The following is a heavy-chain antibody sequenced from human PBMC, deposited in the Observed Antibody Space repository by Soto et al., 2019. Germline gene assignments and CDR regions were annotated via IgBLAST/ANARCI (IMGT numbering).Heavy chain of an antibody. D-gene: IGHD6-6*01. CDR2: IKQDGSEK. Sequence: PGGSLRLSCPVSGFTFRRFWMSWVRQAPGKGLEWVANIKQDGSEKYYVDSVKGRFTISRDNAKNSLYLQMNSLRAEDTAVYYCARDLGMQLFLYEVDVWGQGTTVTVSS. CDR3: ARDLGMQLFLYEVDV. V-gene: IGHV3-7*01. CDR1: GFTFRRFW. J-gene: IGHJ6*02.